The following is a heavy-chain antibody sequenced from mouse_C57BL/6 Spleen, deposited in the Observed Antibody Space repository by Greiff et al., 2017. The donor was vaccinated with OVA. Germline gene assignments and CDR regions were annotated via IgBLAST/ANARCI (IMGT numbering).Heavy chain of an antibody. CDR2: IYPRSGNT. CDR3: AREGVTTVVEGTDWYFDV. J-gene: IGHJ1*03. Sequence: QVQLQQSGAELARPGASVKLSCKASGYTFTSYGISWVKQRTGQGLEWIGEIYPRSGNTYYNEKFKGKATLTADKSSSTAYMELRSLTSEDSAVYFCAREGVTTVVEGTDWYFDVWGTGTTVTVSS. D-gene: IGHD1-1*01. V-gene: IGHV1-81*01. CDR1: GYTFTSYG.